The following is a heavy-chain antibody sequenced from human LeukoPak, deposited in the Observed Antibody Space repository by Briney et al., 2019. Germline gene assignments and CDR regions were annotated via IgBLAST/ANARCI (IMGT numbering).Heavy chain of an antibody. CDR3: ARFAYDYYGSGSHLAGFDY. Sequence: SETLSLTCTVSGGSISSYYWSWIRQPPGKGLEWIGYIYYSGSTNYNPSLKSRVTISVDTSKNQFSLKLSSVTAADTAVYYCARFAYDYYGSGSHLAGFDYWGQGTLVTVSS. CDR1: GGSISSYY. V-gene: IGHV4-59*01. CDR2: IYYSGST. J-gene: IGHJ4*02. D-gene: IGHD3-10*01.